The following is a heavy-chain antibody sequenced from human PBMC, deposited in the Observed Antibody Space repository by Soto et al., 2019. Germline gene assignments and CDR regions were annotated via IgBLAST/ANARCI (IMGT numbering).Heavy chain of an antibody. CDR3: ARGLRTGNYGMDD. CDR1: GGTFNNYA. Sequence: QEQLLQSGAEVRKPGSSVKVSCKASGGTFNNYAVSWVRQAPGQGLEWMGGIIPMFETVNYAQRFQGRLTIAADESTSTAYMELTSLTSADTAIYFCARGLRTGNYGMDDWGQGTTVTVSS. V-gene: IGHV1-69*01. D-gene: IGHD2-15*01. CDR2: IIPMFETV. J-gene: IGHJ6*02.